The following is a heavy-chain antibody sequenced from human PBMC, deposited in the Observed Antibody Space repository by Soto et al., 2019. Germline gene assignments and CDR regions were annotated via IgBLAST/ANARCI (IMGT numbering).Heavy chain of an antibody. Sequence: EVQLVESGGGLVQPGRSLRLSCAASGFTFDDYAMHWVRQAPGKGLEWVSGISWNSGSIGYADSVKGRFTISRDNAKNSLYLQMNSLRAEDTALYYCAKDTSYQLLYYMDVRGKGTTVTVSS. CDR1: GFTFDDYA. V-gene: IGHV3-9*01. CDR2: ISWNSGSI. J-gene: IGHJ6*03. D-gene: IGHD2-2*01. CDR3: AKDTSYQLLYYMDV.